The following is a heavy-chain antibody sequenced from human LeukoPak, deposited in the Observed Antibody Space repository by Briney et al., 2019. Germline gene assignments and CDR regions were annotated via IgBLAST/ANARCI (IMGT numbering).Heavy chain of an antibody. CDR1: GGSFSGYY. V-gene: IGHV4-34*01. J-gene: IGHJ4*02. CDR3: ARGLRDGYNSGY. CDR2: INHSGST. Sequence: PSETLSLTCAVYGGSFSGYYWSWIRQPPGKGLEWIGEINHSGSTNYNPPLKSRVTISVDTSKNQFSLKLSSVTAADTAVYYCARGLRDGYNSGYWGQGTLVTVSS. D-gene: IGHD5-24*01.